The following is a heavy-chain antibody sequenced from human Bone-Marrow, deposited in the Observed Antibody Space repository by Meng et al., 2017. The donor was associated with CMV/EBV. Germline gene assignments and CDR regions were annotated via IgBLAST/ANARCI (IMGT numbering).Heavy chain of an antibody. D-gene: IGHD3-3*01. J-gene: IGHJ4*02. CDR3: ARGDIWCGFIY. CDR2: FNHDGTT. Sequence: SETLSLTCAVSGGSFSGHFWSWIRQPPGKGLEWIGEFNHDGTTHFNATLASRVSIAPVTSKNQFLLTLTSVTAADTAVYYCARGDIWCGFIYWGQGTLVTVSS. V-gene: IGHV4-34*01. CDR1: GGSFSGHF.